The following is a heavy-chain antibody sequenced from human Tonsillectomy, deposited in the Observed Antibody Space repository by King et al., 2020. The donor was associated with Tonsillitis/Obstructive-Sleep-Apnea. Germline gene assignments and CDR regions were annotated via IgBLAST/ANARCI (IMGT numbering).Heavy chain of an antibody. CDR3: AKVYCTRGGDYYMAV. CDR1: GFTFDDYA. V-gene: IGHV3-43*02. D-gene: IGHD1-26*01. J-gene: IGHJ6*03. Sequence: EVQLVESGGGVVQPGGSLRLSCAASGFTFDDYAMHWVRQAPGRGLEWVSLISGDGGSTYYADSVKGRFTISRNNSKNSLYLQINSLQTEDTALYYCAKVYCTRGGDYYMAVWGKGTTVTVSS. CDR2: ISGDGGST.